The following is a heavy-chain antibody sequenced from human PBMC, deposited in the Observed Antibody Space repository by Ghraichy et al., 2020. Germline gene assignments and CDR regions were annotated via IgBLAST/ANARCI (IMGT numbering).Heavy chain of an antibody. Sequence: SETLSLTCAVSGGSISSSNWWSWVRQPPGKGLEWIGEIYHSGSTNYNPSLKSRVTISVDKSKNQFSLKLSSVTAADTAVYYCARVPRRSRYYDFWSGQRNWFDPWGQGTLVTVSS. CDR2: IYHSGST. V-gene: IGHV4-4*02. J-gene: IGHJ5*02. CDR1: GGSISSSNW. D-gene: IGHD3-3*01. CDR3: ARVPRRSRYYDFWSGQRNWFDP.